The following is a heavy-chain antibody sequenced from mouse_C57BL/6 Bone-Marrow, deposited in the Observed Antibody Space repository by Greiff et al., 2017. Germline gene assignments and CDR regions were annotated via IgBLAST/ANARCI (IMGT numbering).Heavy chain of an antibody. CDR3: ARSGYGNHYAMDY. D-gene: IGHD2-10*02. CDR2: IYPRSGNT. Sequence: VQLQQSGAELARPGASVKLSCKASGYTFTSYGISWVKQRPGQGLEWIGEIYPRSGNTYYNEKFKGKATLTADKSSSTAYMELRSLTSEDSAVYFCARSGYGNHYAMDYWGQGTSVTVSS. V-gene: IGHV1-81*01. CDR1: GYTFTSYG. J-gene: IGHJ4*01.